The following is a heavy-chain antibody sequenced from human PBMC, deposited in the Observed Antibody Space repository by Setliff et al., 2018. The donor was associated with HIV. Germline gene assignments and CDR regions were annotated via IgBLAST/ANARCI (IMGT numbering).Heavy chain of an antibody. CDR3: ARHHNTTVRGVAYFQH. V-gene: IGHV4-59*08. CDR2: IYYSGNT. D-gene: IGHD3-10*01. CDR1: GGSISSYY. J-gene: IGHJ1*01. Sequence: SETLSLTCTVSGGSISSYYWSWIRQPPGKGLEWIGYIYYSGNTNYNPSLKSRVTISVDTSKKQFSLKLSSVIAADTAVYYCARHHNTTVRGVAYFQHWGQGTLVTVSS.